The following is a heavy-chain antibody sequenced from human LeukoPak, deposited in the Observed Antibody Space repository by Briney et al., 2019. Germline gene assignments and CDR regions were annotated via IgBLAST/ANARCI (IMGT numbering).Heavy chain of an antibody. CDR2: INPSGGST. CDR1: GYTFTSYY. D-gene: IGHD1-26*01. J-gene: IGHJ1*01. V-gene: IGHV1-46*01. Sequence: ASVKVSCKASGYTFTSYYMHWVRQAPGQGLEWMGIINPSGGSTSYARKFQGRVTMTRDTSTSTVYMELSSLRSEDTAVYYCAREGMVGAIVVWFQHWGQGTLVTVSS. CDR3: AREGMVGAIVVWFQH.